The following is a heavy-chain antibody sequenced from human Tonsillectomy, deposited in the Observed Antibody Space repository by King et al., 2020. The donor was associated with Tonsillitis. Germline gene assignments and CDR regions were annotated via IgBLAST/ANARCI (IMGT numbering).Heavy chain of an antibody. CDR1: GGSISSSGHY. CDR2: FYYSGRT. V-gene: IGHV4-39*01. J-gene: IGHJ4*02. D-gene: IGHD3-3*01. Sequence: QMQLQESGPGLVKSSETLSLTCTVSGGSISSSGHYWGWIRQPPGKGLEWIGSFYYSGRTSYNPSLRSRVTISEDTSKNQFSLKLRSVSAADTAVYYCAIQKFWSAYSNSLYYFDDWGQGALVTVPS. CDR3: AIQKFWSAYSNSLYYFDD.